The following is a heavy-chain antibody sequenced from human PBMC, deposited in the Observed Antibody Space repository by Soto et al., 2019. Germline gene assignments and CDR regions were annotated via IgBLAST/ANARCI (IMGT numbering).Heavy chain of an antibody. V-gene: IGHV3-33*01. CDR2: IWYDGSNK. CDR1: GFTFSSYG. Sequence: QVQLVESGGGVVQPGRSLRLSCAASGFTFSSYGMHWVRQAPGKGLEWVAVIWYDGSNKYYADSVKGRFTISRDNTKNTLYQQMNSLRAEDTAVYYCARPGIAVYWGHGTLVTVSS. D-gene: IGHD6-19*01. CDR3: ARPGIAVY. J-gene: IGHJ4*01.